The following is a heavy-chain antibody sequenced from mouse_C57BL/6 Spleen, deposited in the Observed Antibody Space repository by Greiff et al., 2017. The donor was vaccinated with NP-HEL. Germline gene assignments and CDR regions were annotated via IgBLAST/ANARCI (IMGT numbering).Heavy chain of an antibody. CDR2: IRSKSNNYAT. Sequence: EVMLVESGGGLVQPKGSLKLSCAASGFSFNTYAMNWVRQAPGKGLEWVARIRSKSNNYATYYADSVKDRFTISRDDSESMLYLQMNNLKTEDTAMYYCVRPFEAAQGTAGFAYWGQGTLVTVSA. V-gene: IGHV10-1*01. CDR1: GFSFNTYA. D-gene: IGHD3-2*02. CDR3: VRPFEAAQGTAGFAY. J-gene: IGHJ3*01.